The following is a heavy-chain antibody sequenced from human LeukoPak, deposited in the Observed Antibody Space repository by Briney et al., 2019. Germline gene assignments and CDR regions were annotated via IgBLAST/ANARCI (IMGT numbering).Heavy chain of an antibody. CDR2: ISGSGGST. J-gene: IGHJ4*02. CDR3: AKDWDSWSGYYADY. D-gene: IGHD3-3*01. CDR1: GFTFSSYA. Sequence: QAGGSLRLSCAASGFTFSSYAMSWVRQAPGKGLEWVSAISGSGGSTYYADSVKGRFTISRDNSKNTLYLQMNSLRAEDTAVYYCAKDWDSWSGYYADYWGQGTLVTVSS. V-gene: IGHV3-23*01.